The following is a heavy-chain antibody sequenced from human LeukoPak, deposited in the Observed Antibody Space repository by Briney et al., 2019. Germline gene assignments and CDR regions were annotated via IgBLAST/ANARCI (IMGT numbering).Heavy chain of an antibody. CDR2: INPNSGCT. Sequence: ASVKVSCKASGYTFTGYYMHWVRQAPGQGLEWMGWINPNSGCTNYAQKFQGRVTMTRDTSISTAYMELSRLRSDDTAVYYCARGYYDILTGYYPDDYWGQGTLVTVSS. V-gene: IGHV1-2*02. J-gene: IGHJ4*02. CDR3: ARGYYDILTGYYPDDY. D-gene: IGHD3-9*01. CDR1: GYTFTGYY.